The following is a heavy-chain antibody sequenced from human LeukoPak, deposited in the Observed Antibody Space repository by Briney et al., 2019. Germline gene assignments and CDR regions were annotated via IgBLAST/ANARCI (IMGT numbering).Heavy chain of an antibody. D-gene: IGHD2-2*01. Sequence: PGGSLRFSCAASGFTFSSYSMNWVRQAPGKGLEWVSSISSSSSYIYYADSVKGRFTISRDNAKNSLYLQMNSLRAEDTAVYYCARKRDIVVVPAAIGDAFDIWGQGTMVTVSS. CDR3: ARKRDIVVVPAAIGDAFDI. J-gene: IGHJ3*02. CDR2: ISSSSSYI. CDR1: GFTFSSYS. V-gene: IGHV3-21*01.